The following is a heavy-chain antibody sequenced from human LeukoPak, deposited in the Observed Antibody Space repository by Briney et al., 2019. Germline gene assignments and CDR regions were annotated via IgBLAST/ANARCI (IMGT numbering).Heavy chain of an antibody. J-gene: IGHJ4*02. CDR2: VSGSGGST. Sequence: GGSLRLSCAASGFTFSSSAMSWVRQAPGKGLEWVSGVSGSGGSTYYADSVKGRFTISRDNSKNTLYLQMNSLRAEDTALYYCAKDRITVTPHYFDYWGQGTLVTVSS. CDR1: GFTFSSSA. V-gene: IGHV3-23*01. D-gene: IGHD1-20*01. CDR3: AKDRITVTPHYFDY.